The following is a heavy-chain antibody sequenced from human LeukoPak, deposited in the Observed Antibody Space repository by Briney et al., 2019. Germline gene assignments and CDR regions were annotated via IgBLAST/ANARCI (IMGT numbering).Heavy chain of an antibody. D-gene: IGHD6-19*01. Sequence: SVKVSCKASGGTFSSYAISWVRQAPGQGLEWMGGIIPIFGTANYAQKFQGRVTITADESTSTAYMELSSLRSEDTAVYYCARDFGGWYYFDYWGQGTLVTVSS. J-gene: IGHJ4*02. CDR1: GGTFSSYA. V-gene: IGHV1-69*13. CDR2: IIPIFGTA. CDR3: ARDFGGWYYFDY.